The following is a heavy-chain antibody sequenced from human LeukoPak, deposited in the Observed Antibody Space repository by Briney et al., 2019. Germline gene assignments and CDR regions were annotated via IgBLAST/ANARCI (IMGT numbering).Heavy chain of an antibody. CDR3: ARGSYYYDSSGYYYVGLRAFDI. J-gene: IGHJ3*02. CDR2: INHSGST. CDR1: GGSFSGYY. V-gene: IGHV4-34*01. Sequence: SETLSLTCAVYGGSFSGYYWSWIRQPPGKGLEWIGEINHSGSTNYNPSLKSRVTISVDTSKNQFSLKLSSVTAADTAVYYCARGSYYYDSSGYYYVGLRAFDIWGQGTMVTVSS. D-gene: IGHD3-22*01.